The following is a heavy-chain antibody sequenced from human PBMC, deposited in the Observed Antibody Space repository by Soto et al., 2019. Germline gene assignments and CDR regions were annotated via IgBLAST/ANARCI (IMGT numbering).Heavy chain of an antibody. CDR3: AKDRRDGEYNSVYDF. V-gene: IGHV3-30*18. D-gene: IGHD4-17*01. J-gene: IGHJ4*02. CDR2: MSFDGTYK. CDR1: GFRFSDYG. Sequence: QVQLAESGGGVVQPGRSLRLSCIGSGFRFSDYGMQWVRQAPGKGLEWVAMMSFDGTYKYSADSVKGRFIISRDNSKNTLFLQMNSLRAGDTAVYYCAKDRRDGEYNSVYDFWGQGTLVTVSS.